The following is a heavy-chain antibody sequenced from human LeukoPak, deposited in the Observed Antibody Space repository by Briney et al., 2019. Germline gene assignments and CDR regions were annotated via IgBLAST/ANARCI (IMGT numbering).Heavy chain of an antibody. CDR3: ARGRMGEYSSDDAFDI. Sequence: PGGSLRLSCAASGFTFSSYAMHWVRQAPGKGLEGVAVISYDGSNKYYADSVKGRFTISRDNSKNTLYLQMNSLRAEDTAVYYCARGRMGEYSSDDAFDIWGQGTMVTVSS. CDR2: ISYDGSNK. CDR1: GFTFSSYA. D-gene: IGHD6-6*01. V-gene: IGHV3-30*04. J-gene: IGHJ3*02.